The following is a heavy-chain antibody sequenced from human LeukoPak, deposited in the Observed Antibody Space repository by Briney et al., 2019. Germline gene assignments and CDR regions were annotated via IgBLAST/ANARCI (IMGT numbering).Heavy chain of an antibody. J-gene: IGHJ4*02. Sequence: GGSLRLSCAASGFTFSSYAMSWVRQAPGKGLEWVSAISGSGGSTYYADSVKGRFTISRDNSKNTLYLQMNSLRAEDTAVYYCAKAGRYCSSTSCYYGIDYWGQGTLVTVSS. CDR2: ISGSGGST. CDR1: GFTFSSYA. V-gene: IGHV3-23*01. CDR3: AKAGRYCSSTSCYYGIDY. D-gene: IGHD2-2*01.